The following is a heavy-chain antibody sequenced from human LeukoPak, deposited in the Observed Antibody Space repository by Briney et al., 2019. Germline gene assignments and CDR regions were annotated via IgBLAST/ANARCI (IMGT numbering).Heavy chain of an antibody. V-gene: IGHV3-15*01. D-gene: IGHD2-2*01. J-gene: IGHJ4*02. CDR2: IKSKTDGGTT. Sequence: GGSLRLSCAASGFTFSNAWMSWVRQAPGKGLEWVGRIKSKTDGGTTDYAAPVEGRFTISRDDSKNTLYLQMNSLKTEDTAVYYCTTLTQSVPAAQVGNDYWGQGTLVTVSS. CDR3: TTLTQSVPAAQVGNDY. CDR1: GFTFSNAW.